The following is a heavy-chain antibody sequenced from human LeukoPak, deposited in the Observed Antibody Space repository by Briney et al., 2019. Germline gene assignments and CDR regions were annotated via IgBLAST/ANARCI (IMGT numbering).Heavy chain of an antibody. Sequence: GGSLRLSCAASGFTFSSYAMSWVRQAPGKGLEWVSAISGSGGSTYYADSVKGRFTIPRHNSKNTLYLQMNSLRAEDTAVYYCAQDQVHRYDSSGYLAGYFDYWGQGTLVTVSS. CDR2: ISGSGGST. J-gene: IGHJ4*02. D-gene: IGHD3-22*01. CDR1: GFTFSSYA. V-gene: IGHV3-23*01. CDR3: AQDQVHRYDSSGYLAGYFDY.